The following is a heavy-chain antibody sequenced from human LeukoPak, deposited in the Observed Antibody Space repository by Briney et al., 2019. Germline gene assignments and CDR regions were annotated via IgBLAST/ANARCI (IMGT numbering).Heavy chain of an antibody. Sequence: SETLSLTCAVSGGSISSSNWWSWVRQPPGKGLEWIGEIYHSGSTNYNPSLKSRVTISVDKSKNQFSLKLSSVTAADTAVYYCARDPSYYGSGSYSGYWGQGTLVTVSS. CDR1: GGSISSSNW. D-gene: IGHD3-10*01. V-gene: IGHV4-4*02. CDR3: ARDPSYYGSGSYSGY. J-gene: IGHJ4*02. CDR2: IYHSGST.